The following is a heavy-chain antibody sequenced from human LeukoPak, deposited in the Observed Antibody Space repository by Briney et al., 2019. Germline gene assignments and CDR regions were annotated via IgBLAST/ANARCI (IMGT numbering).Heavy chain of an antibody. V-gene: IGHV3-30*02. D-gene: IGHD2-2*01. J-gene: IGHJ5*02. CDR3: AKDLLRVVPAAKGNWFDP. CDR1: GFTFSSYG. Sequence: PGGSLRLSCAASGFTFSSYGMHWVRQAPGKGLEWVAFIRYDGSNKYYADSVKGRFTISRENPKNTLYLQMNSLRAEDTAVYYCAKDLLRVVPAAKGNWFDPWGQGTLVTVFS. CDR2: IRYDGSNK.